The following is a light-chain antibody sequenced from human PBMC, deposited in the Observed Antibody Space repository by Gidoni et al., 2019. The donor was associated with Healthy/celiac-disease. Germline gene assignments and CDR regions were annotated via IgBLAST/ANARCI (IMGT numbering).Light chain of an antibody. J-gene: IGKJ2*01. Sequence: DIQMTQSPSSLSASVGDRVTITCRASQSISSYLNWYQQKPGKAPKLLIYAASSLQSGVPSRFSGSGSGTDFTLTISSLQPEDFATYYCQQSYSTPRFSKPYTFXQXTKLEIK. CDR1: QSISSY. CDR3: QQSYSTPRFSKPYT. V-gene: IGKV1-39*01. CDR2: AAS.